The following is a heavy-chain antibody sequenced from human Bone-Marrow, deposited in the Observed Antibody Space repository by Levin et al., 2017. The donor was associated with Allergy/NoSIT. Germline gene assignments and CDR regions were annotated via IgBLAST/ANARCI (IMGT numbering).Heavy chain of an antibody. CDR1: GYNFITYW. Sequence: GGSLRLSCKGSGYNFITYWINWVRQMPGKGLEWMGRVDPTDSHAHYSPSFQGHVSISADKAVSTAFLHWSSLKASDTAMYYCARSPYCGDDCYSNDFDYWGQGTPVNVSS. CDR2: VDPTDSHA. CDR3: ARSPYCGDDCYSNDFDY. D-gene: IGHD2-21*02. V-gene: IGHV5-10-1*01. J-gene: IGHJ4*02.